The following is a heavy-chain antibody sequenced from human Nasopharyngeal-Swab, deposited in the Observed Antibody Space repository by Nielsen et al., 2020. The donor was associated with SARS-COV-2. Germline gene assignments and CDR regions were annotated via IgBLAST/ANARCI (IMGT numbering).Heavy chain of an antibody. D-gene: IGHD6-6*01. J-gene: IGHJ6*02. V-gene: IGHV3-48*02. Sequence: GESLKISCAASGFTFSSYSMNRVRQAPGKGLEWVSYISSSSSTIYYADSVKGRFTISRDNAKNSLYLQMNSLRDEDTAVYYCAREPAARPPAPDYYYYYGMDVWGQGTTVTVSS. CDR2: ISSSSSTI. CDR3: AREPAARPPAPDYYYYYGMDV. CDR1: GFTFSSYS.